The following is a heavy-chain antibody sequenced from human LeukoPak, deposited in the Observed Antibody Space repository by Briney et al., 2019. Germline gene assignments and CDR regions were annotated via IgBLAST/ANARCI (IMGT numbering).Heavy chain of an antibody. Sequence: GASVKVSCKASGYTFTGYYMHWVRQAPGQGLEWMGWINPNSGGTNYAQKFQGRVTMTRDTSISTAYMELSRLRSDDTAVYYCARVVVPAAIPHWVNWFDPWGQGTLVTVSS. V-gene: IGHV1-2*02. CDR3: ARVVVPAAIPHWVNWFDP. J-gene: IGHJ5*02. D-gene: IGHD2-2*02. CDR2: INPNSGGT. CDR1: GYTFTGYY.